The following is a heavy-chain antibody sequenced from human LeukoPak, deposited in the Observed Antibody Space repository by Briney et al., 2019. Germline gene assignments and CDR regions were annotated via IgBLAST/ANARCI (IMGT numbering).Heavy chain of an antibody. CDR3: ARQPIGESKTNPYYYYYYMDV. CDR1: GFTFSRSS. V-gene: IGHV3-21*01. D-gene: IGHD3-10*01. Sequence: GGSLRLSCAASGFTFSRSSMNWVRQAPGKGLEWVSSITTSSSYIYYADSVKGRFTISRDNAKNSLYLQMDSLRGEDTAVYYCARQPIGESKTNPYYYYYYMDVWGKGTTVTISS. J-gene: IGHJ6*03. CDR2: ITTSSSYI.